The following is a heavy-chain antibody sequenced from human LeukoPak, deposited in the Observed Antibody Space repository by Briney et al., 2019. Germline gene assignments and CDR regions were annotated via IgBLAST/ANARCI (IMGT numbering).Heavy chain of an antibody. Sequence: GGSLRLSCAASGFTFSSYAMNWVRQAPGKGLEWVSYISSSSSTIYYVDSVKGRFTISRDNAKSSLYLQMSSLRAEDTAVYYCAIDSGYYESSGHYCYGMDVWGQGTTVTVSS. J-gene: IGHJ6*02. CDR2: ISSSSSTI. CDR3: AIDSGYYESSGHYCYGMDV. V-gene: IGHV3-48*01. D-gene: IGHD3-22*01. CDR1: GFTFSSYA.